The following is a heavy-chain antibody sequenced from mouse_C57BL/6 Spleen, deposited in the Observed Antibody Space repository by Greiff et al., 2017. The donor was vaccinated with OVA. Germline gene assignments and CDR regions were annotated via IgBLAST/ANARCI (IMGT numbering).Heavy chain of an antibody. Sequence: EVNLVESEGGLVQPGSSMKLSCTASGFTFSDYYMAWVRQVPEKGLEWVANINYDGSSTYYLDSLKSRFIISRDNAKNILYLQMSSLKSEDTATYYCARADYYGSVYWFAYWGQGTLVTVSA. CDR3: ARADYYGSVYWFAY. J-gene: IGHJ3*01. D-gene: IGHD1-1*01. CDR2: INYDGSST. CDR1: GFTFSDYY. V-gene: IGHV5-16*01.